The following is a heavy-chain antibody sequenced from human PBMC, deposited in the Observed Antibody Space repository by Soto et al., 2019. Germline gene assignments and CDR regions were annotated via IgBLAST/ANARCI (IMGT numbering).Heavy chain of an antibody. Sequence: SVKVSCKASGGTFSSYTISWVRQAPGQGLEWMGRIIPILGIANYAQKFQGRVTITADKSTSTAYMELSSPRSEDTAVYYCAIKSSVQGYCSSTSCLDYWGQGTLVTVSS. CDR3: AIKSSVQGYCSSTSCLDY. CDR2: IIPILGIA. J-gene: IGHJ4*02. V-gene: IGHV1-69*02. CDR1: GGTFSSYT. D-gene: IGHD2-2*01.